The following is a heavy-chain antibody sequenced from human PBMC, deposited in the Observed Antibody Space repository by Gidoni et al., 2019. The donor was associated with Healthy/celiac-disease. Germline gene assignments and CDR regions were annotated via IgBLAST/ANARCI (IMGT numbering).Heavy chain of an antibody. D-gene: IGHD3-22*01. CDR3: ARDYEGGDYYDSSGPLDY. J-gene: IGHJ4*02. CDR1: GFTFSSYS. CDR2: ISSSSSYI. V-gene: IGHV3-21*01. Sequence: EVQLVESGGGLVKPGGSLRLSCAASGFTFSSYSMNWVRQAPGKGLEGVSSISSSSSYIYYADSVKGRFTISRDNAKNSLYLQMNSLRAEDTAVYYCARDYEGGDYYDSSGPLDYWGQGTLVTVSS.